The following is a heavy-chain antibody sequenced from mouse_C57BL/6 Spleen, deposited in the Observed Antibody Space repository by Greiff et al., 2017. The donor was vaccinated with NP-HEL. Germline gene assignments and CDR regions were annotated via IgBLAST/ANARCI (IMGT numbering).Heavy chain of an antibody. CDR2: IYPSDSET. CDR1: GYTFTSYW. J-gene: IGHJ3*01. CDR3: ARGGPAWFAY. V-gene: IGHV1-61*01. Sequence: VKLQQPGAELVRPGSSVKLSCKASGYTFTSYWMDWVKQRPGQGLEWIGNIYPSDSETHYNQKFKDKATLTVDKSSSTAYMQLSSLTSEDSAVYYCARGGPAWFAYWGQGTLVTVSA. D-gene: IGHD3-3*01.